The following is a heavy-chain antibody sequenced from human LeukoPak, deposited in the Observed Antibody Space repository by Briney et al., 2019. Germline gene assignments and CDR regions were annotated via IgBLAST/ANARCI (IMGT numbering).Heavy chain of an antibody. J-gene: IGHJ1*01. CDR3: AREKGSNAALGYFQH. CDR1: GFTFDDYG. Sequence: GGSLRLSCAASGFTFDDYGMNWVRQAPGKGPEWVSGINWNGASTDYADSVKGRFTISRDNAKNSLYLQMHSLGVEDTALYYCAREKGSNAALGYFQHWGQGTLVTVSS. D-gene: IGHD4-11*01. CDR2: INWNGAST. V-gene: IGHV3-20*04.